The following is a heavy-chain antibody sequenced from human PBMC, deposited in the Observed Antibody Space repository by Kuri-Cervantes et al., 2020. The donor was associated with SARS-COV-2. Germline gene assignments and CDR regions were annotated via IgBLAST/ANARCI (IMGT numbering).Heavy chain of an antibody. Sequence: PETLSLTCTVSSGSTSSSSYYWGRIRQPPGKGLVLIGSIYYIGSTYYNPSLKSLVTISVNTPKNQFSLKLSAVTAADTSVYYCARSKGSISSYYFDYWGQGTLVTVSS. CDR1: SGSTSSSSYY. CDR2: IYYIGST. J-gene: IGHJ4*02. D-gene: IGHD6-13*01. V-gene: IGHV4-39*01. CDR3: ARSKGSISSYYFDY.